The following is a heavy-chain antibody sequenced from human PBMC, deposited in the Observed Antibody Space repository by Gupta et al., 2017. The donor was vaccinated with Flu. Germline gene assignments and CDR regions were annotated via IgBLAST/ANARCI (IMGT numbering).Heavy chain of an antibody. J-gene: IGHJ6*03. CDR1: A. Sequence: AMNWVRQGPGRGLEWVSGMSGSGGITYYADSVRGRFTISRDNSKNTLYLQMNSLRGEDTAVYYCAKVVGCLPHAYNYHMDVWGKGTTVTVSS. CDR3: AKVVGCLPHAYNYHMDV. V-gene: IGHV3-23*01. CDR2: MSGSGGIT. D-gene: IGHD2-2*01.